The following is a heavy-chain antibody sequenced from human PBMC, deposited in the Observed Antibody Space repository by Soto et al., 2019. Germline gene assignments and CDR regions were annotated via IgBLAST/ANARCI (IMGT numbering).Heavy chain of an antibody. Sequence: PSETLSLTCTVSGGSISSGDYYWSWIRQPPGKGLEWIGYIYYSGSTYYNPSLKSRVTISVDTSKNQFSLKLSSVTAADTAVYYCARERPDGSRLESWGQGTLVTVSS. J-gene: IGHJ5*01. CDR1: GGSISSGDYY. CDR3: ARERPDGSRLES. CDR2: IYYSGST. D-gene: IGHD6-13*01. V-gene: IGHV4-30-4*01.